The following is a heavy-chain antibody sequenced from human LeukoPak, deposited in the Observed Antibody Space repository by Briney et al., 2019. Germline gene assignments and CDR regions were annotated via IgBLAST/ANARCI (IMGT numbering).Heavy chain of an antibody. CDR2: INSDGRTT. V-gene: IGHV3-74*01. CDR3: AMIKEG. D-gene: IGHD3-22*01. CDR1: GFNFSNNW. J-gene: IGHJ4*02. Sequence: GGSLRLSCAASGFNFSNNWMHWVRHAPGKGLVWVSRINSDGRTTTYADSVKGRFTISRDNAKNTLYLQMNSLRAEDTAVYYCAMIKEGWGQGTLVTVSS.